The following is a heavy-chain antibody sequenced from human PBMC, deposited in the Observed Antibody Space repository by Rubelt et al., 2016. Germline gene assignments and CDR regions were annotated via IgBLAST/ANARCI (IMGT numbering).Heavy chain of an antibody. CDR3: ASGGYYGDYPPYGLDV. D-gene: IGHD4-17*01. CDR2: IYAGGST. CDR1: GDPMSRYY. V-gene: IGHV4-4*07. Sequence: QESGPRLVKPSETLSLTCVVSGDPMSRYYWNWFRKSAGKGLEWIGRIYAGGSTQYNPSLRSRATLSVDTTRNQFSLTVKSVTAADTAVYYCASGGYYGDYPPYGLDVWGQGTTVTVSS. J-gene: IGHJ6*02.